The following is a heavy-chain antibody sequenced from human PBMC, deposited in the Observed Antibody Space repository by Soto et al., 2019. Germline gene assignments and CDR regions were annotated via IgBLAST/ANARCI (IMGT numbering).Heavy chain of an antibody. CDR1: GFTFNSYG. CDR3: ASATTPTEY. CDR2: ISASGSST. J-gene: IGHJ4*02. Sequence: ELELLESGGGLVQPGGSLRLSCAASGFTFNSYGMVWVRQTPAKGLEWVPTISASGSSTDYLDSVKGRFTIARDNSRNILFLQLNSLRGDDTAVYYCASATTPTEYWGQGTQVTVSS. D-gene: IGHD4-17*01. V-gene: IGHV3-23*01.